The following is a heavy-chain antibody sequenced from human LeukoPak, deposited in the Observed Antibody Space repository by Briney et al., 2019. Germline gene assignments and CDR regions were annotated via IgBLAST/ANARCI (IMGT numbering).Heavy chain of an antibody. J-gene: IGHJ4*02. Sequence: PSETLSLTCTVSGGSISSSSYYWGWIRQPPGKGLGWVGSIYYSGSTYYNPSLKSRVTISVDKSKNQFSLKLSCVTAADTAVYYCARGRRGIAAAGYNFDYWGQGTLVTVSS. CDR3: ARGRRGIAAAGYNFDY. V-gene: IGHV4-39*07. D-gene: IGHD6-13*01. CDR2: IYYSGST. CDR1: GGSISSSSYY.